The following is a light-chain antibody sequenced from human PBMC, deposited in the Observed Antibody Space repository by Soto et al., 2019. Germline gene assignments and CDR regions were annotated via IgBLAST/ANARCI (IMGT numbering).Light chain of an antibody. CDR2: EVS. V-gene: IGLV2-14*01. CDR1: SSDVGGYNL. CDR3: SSYTSTTSYV. Sequence: QSVLTQPASVSGSPGQSITISCTGTSSDVGGYNLVSWYQQHPGKAPRLIFSEVSNRPSGVSYRFSGSKSGNTASLTISGLQADDEADYYCSSYTSTTSYVFGTGTKVTVL. J-gene: IGLJ1*01.